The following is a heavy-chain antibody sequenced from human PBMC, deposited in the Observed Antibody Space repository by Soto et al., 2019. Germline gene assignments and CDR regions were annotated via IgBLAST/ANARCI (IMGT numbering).Heavy chain of an antibody. D-gene: IGHD6-19*01. CDR2: ISYDGSNT. CDR3: AKDWGSSGWFNWFDP. Sequence: PGGSLRLSCVASGFTLSSTGMHWVRQAPGKGLEWVAMISYDGSNTYYADSVKGRFTISRDNSRNTLYLHMDSLRPEDTSVYYCAKDWGSSGWFNWFDPWGQGTLVTVSS. J-gene: IGHJ5*02. V-gene: IGHV3-30*18. CDR1: GFTLSSTG.